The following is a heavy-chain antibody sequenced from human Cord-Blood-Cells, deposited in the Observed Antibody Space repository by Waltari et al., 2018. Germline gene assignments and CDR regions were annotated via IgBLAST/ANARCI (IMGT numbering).Heavy chain of an antibody. CDR1: GYTFTSYY. D-gene: IGHD3-3*01. CDR3: ARDSPYYDFWSGYYYYYYMDV. V-gene: IGHV1-46*01. CDR2: INPSGGST. J-gene: IGHJ6*03. Sequence: SGAEVKKPGASVKVSCKAFGYTFTSYYMHWVRQAPGQALEWRGIINPSGGSTSYAQKFQGRVTMTRDTSTSTVYMELSSMRSEDTAVYYCARDSPYYDFWSGYYYYYYMDVWGKGTTVTVSS.